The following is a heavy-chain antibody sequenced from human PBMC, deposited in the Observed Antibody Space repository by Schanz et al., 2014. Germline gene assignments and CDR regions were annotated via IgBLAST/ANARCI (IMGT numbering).Heavy chain of an antibody. J-gene: IGHJ4*02. D-gene: IGHD3-10*01. CDR3: ERDPQYYYGSGRGY. V-gene: IGHV1-69*04. CDR2: IIPIVDIK. Sequence: QVQLVQSGAEVRKPGSSVRVSCKASGGTFTSYAFSWVRQAPGQGLEWMGRIIPIVDIKNYEQKFLGRVTITADKSTSTAYMDLQSMTSEHTDVYYCERDPQYYYGSGRGYWGQGTLVTVST. CDR1: GGTFTSYA.